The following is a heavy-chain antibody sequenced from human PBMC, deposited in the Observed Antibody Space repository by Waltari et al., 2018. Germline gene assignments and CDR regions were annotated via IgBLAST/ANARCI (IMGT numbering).Heavy chain of an antibody. CDR3: AREFRDYARGYPIDL. V-gene: IGHV3-21*01. Sequence: EVQLVESGGDVVKPGGSLRLSCAASGLTFSGSTMNWVRQAPGKGLEWVSTINIRSNYISYADSVKGRFTISRDNANNSLYLQMSSLRAEDTAFYYCAREFRDYARGYPIDLWGQGTLVTVSS. CDR1: GLTFSGST. D-gene: IGHD4-17*01. CDR2: INIRSNYI. J-gene: IGHJ5*02.